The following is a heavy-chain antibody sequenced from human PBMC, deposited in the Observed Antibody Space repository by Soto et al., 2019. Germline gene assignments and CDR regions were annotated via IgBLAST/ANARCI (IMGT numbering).Heavy chain of an antibody. D-gene: IGHD3-9*01. CDR3: AKPLSGYYDILTGYFDY. CDR1: GFTFDDYA. V-gene: IGHV3-9*01. J-gene: IGHJ4*02. CDR2: ISWNSGSI. Sequence: GGSLRLSCAASGFTFDDYAMHWVRQAPGKGLEWVSGISWNSGSIGYADSWKGRFTISRDNAKNSLYLKMNSLRAEDTVLYYCAKPLSGYYDILTGYFDYWGQGTLVTVSS.